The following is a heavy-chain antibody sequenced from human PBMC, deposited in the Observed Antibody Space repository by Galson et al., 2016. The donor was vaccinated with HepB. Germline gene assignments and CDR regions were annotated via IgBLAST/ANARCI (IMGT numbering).Heavy chain of an antibody. D-gene: IGHD2-21*01. Sequence: SLRLSCAASGFTFSKYAMRWVRQAPGKGLEWVSAISGSSTFYADSVKGRFTISRDTANDTLLLQMTRLKVDDTAVYYCARRGLASQHIDEGGRGTLVTVSS. V-gene: IGHV3-23*01. CDR1: GFTFSKYA. CDR2: ISGSST. J-gene: IGHJ1*01. CDR3: ARRGLASQHIDE.